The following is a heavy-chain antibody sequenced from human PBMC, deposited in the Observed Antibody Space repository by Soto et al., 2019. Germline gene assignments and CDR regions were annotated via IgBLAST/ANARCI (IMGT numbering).Heavy chain of an antibody. D-gene: IGHD6-13*01. V-gene: IGHV3-23*01. Sequence: GWSPRISCAASGFSSSDYAMSWVRQAPGKGLEWVSVISESGGSTHYADSVRGRFTVSRDNSKNSLSLRMNSLRDEDTAVYFCAKRILYSCGWYSPIFDFCGQGSLVTVSA. CDR2: ISESGGST. CDR3: AKRILYSCGWYSPIFDF. J-gene: IGHJ4*02. CDR1: GFSSSDYA.